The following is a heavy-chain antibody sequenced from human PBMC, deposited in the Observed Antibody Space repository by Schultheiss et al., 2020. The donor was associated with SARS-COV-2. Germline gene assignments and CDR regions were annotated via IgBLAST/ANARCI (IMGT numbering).Heavy chain of an antibody. CDR1: GGSISSYY. CDR3: ASRAYNYDGSGCY. D-gene: IGHD3-22*01. J-gene: IGHJ4*02. V-gene: IGHV4-39*01. CDR2: ISYSGSA. Sequence: SETLSLTCTVSGGSISSYYWVWIRQPPGKGLEWIGSISYSGSAYYNPSLESRVTIFVDRSKNQFSLRLSSVTGADTAVYYCASRAYNYDGSGCYWGQGTLVTVSS.